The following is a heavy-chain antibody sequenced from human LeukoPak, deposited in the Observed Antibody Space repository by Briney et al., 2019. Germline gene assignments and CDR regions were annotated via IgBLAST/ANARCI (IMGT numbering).Heavy chain of an antibody. CDR1: GYTFTSYY. J-gene: IGHJ3*02. CDR3: ASLGRYCSGGSCRRPHAFDI. V-gene: IGHV1-46*01. D-gene: IGHD2-15*01. Sequence: ASVKVSCKASGYTFTSYYMHWVRQAPGQGLEWMGIINPSGGSTSYAQKFQGRVTMTRDTSTSTVYMELSSLRSEDTAVYYCASLGRYCSGGSCRRPHAFDIWGQGTMVTVSS. CDR2: INPSGGST.